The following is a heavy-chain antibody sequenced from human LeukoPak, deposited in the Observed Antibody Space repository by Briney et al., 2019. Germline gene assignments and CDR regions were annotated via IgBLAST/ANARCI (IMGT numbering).Heavy chain of an antibody. CDR3: AKLYSSGLKSLPDV. V-gene: IGHV3-30*18. J-gene: IGHJ6*02. Sequence: SGGSLRLSCAASGFTFSSYAMHWVRQAPGKGLEWVAVISFDGSDKYYADSVKGRFTISRDNSKNTLYLQMNSLRAEDTAVYYCAKLYSSGLKSLPDVWGQGTTVTVSS. D-gene: IGHD6-19*01. CDR1: GFTFSSYA. CDR2: ISFDGSDK.